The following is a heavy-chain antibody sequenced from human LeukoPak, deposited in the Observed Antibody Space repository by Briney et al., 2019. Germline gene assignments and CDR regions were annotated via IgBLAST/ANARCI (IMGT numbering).Heavy chain of an antibody. CDR2: ISNSDRSS. CDR1: RFTFSSYA. CDR3: AIMHPYYDGSGYWVQ. V-gene: IGHV3-23*01. Sequence: GGSLRLSCAASRFTFSSYAMTSVPQAPGKGLERVSGISNSDRSSCYADSVKGRFTISRHNPRNTLSMQMNSLRAEDTARYYCAIMHPYYDGSGYWVQWGQGTLVTVSS. J-gene: IGHJ4*02. D-gene: IGHD3-22*01.